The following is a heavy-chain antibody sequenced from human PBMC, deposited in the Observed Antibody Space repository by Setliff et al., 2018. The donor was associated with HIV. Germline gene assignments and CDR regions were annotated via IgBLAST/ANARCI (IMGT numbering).Heavy chain of an antibody. V-gene: IGHV4-34*01. D-gene: IGHD3-10*01. CDR3: ARDRRGYYYGSGSCYMDV. CDR2: INDNGGA. Sequence: PSETLSLTCAVSGGSFSGYSWTWLRQPPGKALEWIGHINDNGGANYNPSLTTRATISVATPKNQFFLELTSVTAADTAVYYCARDRRGYYYGSGSCYMDVWGTGTTVTVSS. J-gene: IGHJ6*03. CDR1: GGSFSGYS.